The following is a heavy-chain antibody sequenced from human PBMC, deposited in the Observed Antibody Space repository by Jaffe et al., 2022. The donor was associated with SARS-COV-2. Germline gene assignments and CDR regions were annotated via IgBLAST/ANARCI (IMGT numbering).Heavy chain of an antibody. D-gene: IGHD6-6*01. CDR2: IHSSGGT. CDR3: ARGGASSKYFDY. J-gene: IGHJ4*02. Sequence: QVQLQESGPGLVKPSETLSLTCTVSGGSISNDYWSWIRQPPGKRPEWIAFIHSSGGTDHNPSLKSRVTISVDTSKSLFSLSLRSVTAADTAVYFCARGGASSKYFDYWGQGILVTVSS. V-gene: IGHV4-59*01. CDR1: GGSISNDY.